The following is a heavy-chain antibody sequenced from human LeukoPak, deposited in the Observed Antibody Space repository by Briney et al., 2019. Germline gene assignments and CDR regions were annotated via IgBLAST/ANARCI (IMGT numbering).Heavy chain of an antibody. V-gene: IGHV3-23*01. Sequence: GGSLRLSCAASGFTFSSYTMSWVRQAPGKGLEWVSGISASGGRTYYTDSVKGRFTISRDNSKNTLYLQMNSLRAEDTAVYYCATVDTAMRGFYDYWGQGTLVTVSS. J-gene: IGHJ4*02. D-gene: IGHD5-18*01. CDR1: GFTFSSYT. CDR3: ATVDTAMRGFYDY. CDR2: ISASGGRT.